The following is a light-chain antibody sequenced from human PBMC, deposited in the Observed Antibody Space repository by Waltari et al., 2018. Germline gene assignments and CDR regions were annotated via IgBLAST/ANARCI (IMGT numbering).Light chain of an antibody. CDR3: QQLNSYQWT. CDR1: QGISNH. Sequence: IQLTQSPSSLSASVGDRVTIPCRASQGISNHLAWYQQKPGKAPKLLIYAASTLQSGVPSRFSGSGSGTDFTLTISSLQPEDFATYYCQQLNSYQWTFGQGTKVEIK. CDR2: AAS. V-gene: IGKV1-9*01. J-gene: IGKJ1*01.